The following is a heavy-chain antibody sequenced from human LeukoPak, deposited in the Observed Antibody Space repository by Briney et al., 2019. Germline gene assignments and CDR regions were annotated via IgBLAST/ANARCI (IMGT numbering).Heavy chain of an antibody. J-gene: IGHJ4*02. D-gene: IGHD1-26*01. V-gene: IGHV1-69*05. CDR3: ARDKDGSYYGTYYFDY. CDR2: IIPIFGTA. Sequence: ASVKVSCKASGGTFSSYAISWLRQAPGQGLEWMGRIIPIFGTANYAQKFQGRVTITTDESTSTAYMELSSLRSEDTAVYYCARDKDGSYYGTYYFDYWGQGTLVTVSS. CDR1: GGTFSSYA.